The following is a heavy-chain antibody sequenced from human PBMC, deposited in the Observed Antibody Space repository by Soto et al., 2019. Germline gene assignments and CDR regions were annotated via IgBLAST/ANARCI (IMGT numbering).Heavy chain of an antibody. CDR3: AHAYGGTSWPNDAFDV. V-gene: IGHV2-5*02. J-gene: IGHJ3*01. Sequence: QITLKESGPTLVKPTQTLTLTCTFSGFSLSADRVGVDWIRQPPGKALEWLALIYWDDDKRYRPSLKSRLTITKDTSKNQVVLTMNNMDPVDTDTYYCAHAYGGTSWPNDAFDVWGQGTVVTVSS. CDR1: GFSLSADRVG. CDR2: IYWDDDK. D-gene: IGHD2-2*01.